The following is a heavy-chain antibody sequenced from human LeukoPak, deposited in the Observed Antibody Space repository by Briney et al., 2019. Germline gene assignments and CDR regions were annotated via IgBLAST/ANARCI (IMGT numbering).Heavy chain of an antibody. J-gene: IGHJ4*02. CDR1: GYSFTSYW. V-gene: IGHV3-23*01. Sequence: GESLKISCKGSGYSFTSYWIGWVRQAPGKGLEWVSVISGSGGSTHYADSVKGRFTISRDNSKNTLNLQMNSLRAEDTAVYYCAKGLTYSGSYSDYWGQGTLVTVSS. D-gene: IGHD1-26*01. CDR3: AKGLTYSGSYSDY. CDR2: ISGSGGST.